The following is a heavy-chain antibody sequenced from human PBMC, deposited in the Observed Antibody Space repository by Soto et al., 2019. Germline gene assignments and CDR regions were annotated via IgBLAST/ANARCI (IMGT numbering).Heavy chain of an antibody. V-gene: IGHV4-30-4*01. CDR2: IYYSGST. CDR3: ARVGAAGYYYYYGMDV. D-gene: IGHD6-13*01. Sequence: PSETLSLTCTVSGGSISSGDYYWSWIRQPPGKGLEWIGYIYYSGSTYYNPSLKSRVTISVDTSKNQFSLKLSSVTAADTAVYYCARVGAAGYYYYYGMDVWGQGTTVTV. CDR1: GGSISSGDYY. J-gene: IGHJ6*02.